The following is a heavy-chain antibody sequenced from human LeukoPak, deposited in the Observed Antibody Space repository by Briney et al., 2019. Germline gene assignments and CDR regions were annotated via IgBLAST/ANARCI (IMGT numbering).Heavy chain of an antibody. CDR2: ISYDGSNK. J-gene: IGHJ4*02. CDR3: AKGGPALAARHLYYFDY. V-gene: IGHV3-30*18. D-gene: IGHD6-6*01. CDR1: GFTFSSYG. Sequence: GGSLRLSCAASGFTFSSYGMHWVRQAPGKGLEWVAVISYDGSNKYYADSVKGRFTISRDNSKNKLYLQMNSLRAEDTAVYYCAKGGPALAARHLYYFDYWGQGTLATVSS.